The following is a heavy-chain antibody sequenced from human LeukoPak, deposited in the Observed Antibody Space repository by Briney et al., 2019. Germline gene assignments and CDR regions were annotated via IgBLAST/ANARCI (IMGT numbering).Heavy chain of an antibody. J-gene: IGHJ4*02. CDR1: GGSFSGYY. D-gene: IGHD3-22*01. Sequence: PSETLSLTCAVYGGSFSGYYWSWIRQPPGKGLEWIGEINHSGSTNYNPSLESRVTISVDTSKNQFSLKLSSVTAADTAVYYCARVYDSSGYPGVDYWGQGTLVTVSS. V-gene: IGHV4-34*01. CDR3: ARVYDSSGYPGVDY. CDR2: INHSGST.